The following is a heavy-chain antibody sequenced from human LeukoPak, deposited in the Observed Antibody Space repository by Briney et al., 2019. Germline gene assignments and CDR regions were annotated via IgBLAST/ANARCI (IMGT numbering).Heavy chain of an antibody. V-gene: IGHV3-48*04. CDR2: ISSSSTI. D-gene: IGHD3-10*01. CDR1: GFTFSSYS. Sequence: GGSLRLSCAASGFTFSSYSMNWVRQAPGKGLEWVSYISSSSTIYYADSVKGRFTISRDNAKNSLYLQMNSLRAEDTAVYYCARERGSGSQARYYFDYWAREPWSPSPQ. J-gene: IGHJ4*02. CDR3: ARERGSGSQARYYFDY.